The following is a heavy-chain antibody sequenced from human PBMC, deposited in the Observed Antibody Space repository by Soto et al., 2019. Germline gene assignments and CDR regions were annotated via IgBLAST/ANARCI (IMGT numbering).Heavy chain of an antibody. CDR1: GITFTRAW. V-gene: IGHV3-15*01. D-gene: IGHD4-17*01. Sequence: EVQLVESGGDLVKPGGCLRLSCAASGITFTRAWMSWVGQAPGKVLEWVGRIKNKADGGKTDYAAPVRGRFTISRDDSNNTLFLQMNSLETEDTAVYYCTTDPCDYEDFWGQGTLVTVSS. J-gene: IGHJ4*02. CDR2: IKNKADGGKT. CDR3: TTDPCDYEDF.